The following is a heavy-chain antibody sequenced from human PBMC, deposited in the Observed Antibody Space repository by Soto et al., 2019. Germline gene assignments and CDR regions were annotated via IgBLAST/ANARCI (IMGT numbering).Heavy chain of an antibody. V-gene: IGHV3-33*01. J-gene: IGHJ5*02. Sequence: GGSLRLSCAASGFTFSSYGMHWVRQAPGKGLEWVAVIWYDGSNKYYADSVKGRFTISRDNSKNTMYLQMNSLRAEDTAVYYCAREVRYYDSSGYYSDWFDPWGQGT. CDR2: IWYDGSNK. D-gene: IGHD3-22*01. CDR3: AREVRYYDSSGYYSDWFDP. CDR1: GFTFSSYG.